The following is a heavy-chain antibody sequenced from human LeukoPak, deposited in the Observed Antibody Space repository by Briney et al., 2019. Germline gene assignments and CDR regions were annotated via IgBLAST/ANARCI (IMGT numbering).Heavy chain of an antibody. J-gene: IGHJ6*03. D-gene: IGHD3-22*01. CDR3: TTVRSPFYYDSGAYYYPKLDYYYYYMDV. V-gene: IGHV3-15*01. CDR1: GFTFSNAW. CDR2: IKSKTDGGAT. Sequence: GGSLRLSCAASGFTFSNAWMSWVRQGPGKGLEWIGRIKSKTDGGATDYAATGKGRFTISRDYSKNTLYLQMNSLKTEDTAVYYCTTVRSPFYYDSGAYYYPKLDYYYYYMDVWGKGTTVIVSS.